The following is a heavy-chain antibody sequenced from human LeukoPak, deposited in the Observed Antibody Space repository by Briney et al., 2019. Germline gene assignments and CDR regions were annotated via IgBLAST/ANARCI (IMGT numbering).Heavy chain of an antibody. Sequence: GGSLRLSCAASGFTFSSYAVSWVRQAPGKGLEWVSAISGSGGSTYYADSVKGRFTISRDNSKKTLYLQMNSLRAEDTAVYYCAKDSVLLWFGELLGFDYWGQGTLVTVSS. D-gene: IGHD3-10*01. CDR3: AKDSVLLWFGELLGFDY. J-gene: IGHJ4*02. CDR2: ISGSGGST. V-gene: IGHV3-23*01. CDR1: GFTFSSYA.